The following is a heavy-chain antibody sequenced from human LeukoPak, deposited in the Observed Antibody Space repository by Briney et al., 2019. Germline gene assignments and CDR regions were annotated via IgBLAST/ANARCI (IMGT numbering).Heavy chain of an antibody. CDR3: ARRDWNRQPIDAFDI. CDR2: IYTSGST. D-gene: IGHD1-1*01. Sequence: SETLSLTCIVSGGSVSIYYWSWFRQPPGKGLEWIGRIYTSGSTNYNPSLKSRVTVSVDTSKNQFSLRLSSVTAADTAVYYCARRDWNRQPIDAFDIWGQGTMVTVSS. V-gene: IGHV4-4*08. J-gene: IGHJ3*02. CDR1: GGSVSIYY.